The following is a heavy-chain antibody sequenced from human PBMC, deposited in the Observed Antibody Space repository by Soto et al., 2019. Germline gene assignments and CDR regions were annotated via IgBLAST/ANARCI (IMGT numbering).Heavy chain of an antibody. Sequence: GGSLRLSCAASGFTFSSYWMSWVRQAPGKGLEWVANIKQDGSEKYYVDSVKGRFTISRDNAKNSLYLQMNSLRAEDTAVYYCARVDLTGYYNDYYYGMDVWGQGTTVTVSS. D-gene: IGHD3-9*01. V-gene: IGHV3-7*01. CDR3: ARVDLTGYYNDYYYGMDV. J-gene: IGHJ6*02. CDR2: IKQDGSEK. CDR1: GFTFSSYW.